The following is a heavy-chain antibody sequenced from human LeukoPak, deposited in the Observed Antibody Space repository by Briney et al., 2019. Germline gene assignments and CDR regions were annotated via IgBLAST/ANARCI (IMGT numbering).Heavy chain of an antibody. D-gene: IGHD1-26*01. CDR1: GGSISSYY. CDR2: IYYSGST. CDR3: ARDGDSGSFRLRAYAFDI. V-gene: IGHV4-59*01. Sequence: PSATLSLTCTVSGGSISSYYWSWIRQPPGKGLEWIGYIYYSGSTNYNPSLKSRVTISVDTSKNQFSLKLSSVTAADTAVYYCARDGDSGSFRLRAYAFDIWGQGTMVTVSS. J-gene: IGHJ3*02.